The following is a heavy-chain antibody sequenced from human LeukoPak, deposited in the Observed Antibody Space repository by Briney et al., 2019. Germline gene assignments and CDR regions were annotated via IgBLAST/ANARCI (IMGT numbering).Heavy chain of an antibody. CDR2: IYYSGST. CDR1: GGSISSYY. Sequence: PSETLSLTCTVSGGSISSYYWSWIRQPPGKGLEWIGYIYYSGSTNYNPSLKSRVTISVDTSKNQFSLKLSSVSAADTAVYYCARLQHGYNYWYFDLWGRGTLVTVSS. CDR3: ARLQHGYNYWYFDL. D-gene: IGHD5-24*01. V-gene: IGHV4-59*08. J-gene: IGHJ2*01.